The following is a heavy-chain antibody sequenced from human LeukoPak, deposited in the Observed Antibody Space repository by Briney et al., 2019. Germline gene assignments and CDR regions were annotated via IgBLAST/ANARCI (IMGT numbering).Heavy chain of an antibody. Sequence: PSGTLSLTCAAYGGSFSGYYWSWIRQPPGKGLEWIGEINHSGSTNYNPSLKSRVTISVDTSKNQFSLQLNSVTPEDTAVYYCAREKIKWLVRMGYYFDYWGQGTLVTVSS. CDR2: INHSGST. CDR1: GGSFSGYY. V-gene: IGHV4-34*01. J-gene: IGHJ4*02. D-gene: IGHD6-19*01. CDR3: AREKIKWLVRMGYYFDY.